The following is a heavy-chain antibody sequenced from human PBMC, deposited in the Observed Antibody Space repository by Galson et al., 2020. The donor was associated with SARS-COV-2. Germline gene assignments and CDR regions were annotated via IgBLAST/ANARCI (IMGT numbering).Heavy chain of an antibody. J-gene: IGHJ4*02. CDR1: GFTFSSYG. CDR2: ISYDGSNK. V-gene: IGHV3-30*18. CDR3: GKDHTPGISYGGSVVEY. D-gene: IGHD1-1*01. Sequence: GESLKISCAASGFTFSSYGMHWVRQAPGKGLEWVAVISYDGSNKYYADSVKGRFTISRDNSRNMAYLQMNSLRDEDTAVYYCGKDHTPGISYGGSVVEYWGQGIQVTVSS.